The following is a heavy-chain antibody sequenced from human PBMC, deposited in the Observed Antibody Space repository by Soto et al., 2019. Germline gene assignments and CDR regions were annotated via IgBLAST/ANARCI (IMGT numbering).Heavy chain of an antibody. CDR3: ARDFWTDYNWFDP. Sequence: KRLEWMGWISAYNGNTNYAQKLQGRVTMTTDTSTSTAYMELRSLRSDDTAVYYCARDFWTDYNWFDPWGQGTLVTVSS. J-gene: IGHJ5*02. V-gene: IGHV1-18*01. D-gene: IGHD3-3*01. CDR2: ISAYNGNT.